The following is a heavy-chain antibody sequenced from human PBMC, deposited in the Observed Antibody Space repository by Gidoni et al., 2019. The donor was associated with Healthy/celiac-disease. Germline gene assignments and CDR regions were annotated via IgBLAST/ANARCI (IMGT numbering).Heavy chain of an antibody. J-gene: IGHJ3*02. CDR2: IYYSGST. D-gene: IGHD3-9*01. V-gene: IGHV4-31*03. CDR1: GGSISSGGYY. CDR3: ASGEYYDILTGYPTPDAFDI. Sequence: QVQLQESGPGLVKPSQTLSLTCTVSGGSISSGGYYWSWIRQHPGKGLEWIGYIYYSGSTYYNPSLKSRVTISVDTSKNQFSLKLSSVTAADTAVYYCASGEYYDILTGYPTPDAFDIWGQGTMVTVSS.